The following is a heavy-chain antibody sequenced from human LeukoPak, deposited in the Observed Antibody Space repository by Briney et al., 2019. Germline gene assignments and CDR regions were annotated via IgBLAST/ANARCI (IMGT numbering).Heavy chain of an antibody. D-gene: IGHD3-3*01. J-gene: IGHJ6*02. CDR2: ISYDGSNK. V-gene: IGHV3-30*18. CDR1: GFTFRSYG. Sequence: PGRSLRLSCAASGFTFRSYGMHWVRQAPGKGLEWVAVISYDGSNKYYADSVKGRFTISRDNSKNTLYLQMNSLRAEDTAVYYCAKDTAVRFLEWLSTRVYYYGMDVWGQGTTVTVSS. CDR3: AKDTAVRFLEWLSTRVYYYGMDV.